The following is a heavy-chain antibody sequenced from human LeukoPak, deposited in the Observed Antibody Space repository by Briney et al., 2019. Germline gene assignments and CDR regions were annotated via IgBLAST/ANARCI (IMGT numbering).Heavy chain of an antibody. CDR3: ARQFGGIHFDY. D-gene: IGHD1-26*01. CDR1: GGSISSSSYY. J-gene: IGHJ4*02. V-gene: IGHV4-39*01. CDR2: ISYSGST. Sequence: SETLSLTCTVSGGSISSSSYYWGWIRQPPGKGLEWIVSISYSGSTYYNPSLRSRVTISVDTSKNQFSLKLSSVTAADTAMYYCARQFGGIHFDYWGQGTLVTVSS.